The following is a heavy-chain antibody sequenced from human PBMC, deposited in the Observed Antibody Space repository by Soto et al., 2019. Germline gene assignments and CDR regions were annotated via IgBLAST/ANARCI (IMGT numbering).Heavy chain of an antibody. CDR3: ARGSSMWDY. Sequence: SETLSLTCTVSGGSISSFYWSWIRQPAGKGLEWIGRIYSGGRNNYSPSLKSRVTMSVDTSKNQFSLRLSSVTAADTAMYYCARGSSMWDYWGKRTLGTASS. CDR2: IYSGGRN. J-gene: IGHJ4*02. CDR1: GGSISSFY. D-gene: IGHD6-13*01. V-gene: IGHV4-4*07.